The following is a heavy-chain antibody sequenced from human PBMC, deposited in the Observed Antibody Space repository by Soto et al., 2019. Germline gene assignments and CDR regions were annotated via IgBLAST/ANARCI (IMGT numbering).Heavy chain of an antibody. CDR1: GGSISSSNW. V-gene: IGHV4-4*02. D-gene: IGHD3-9*01. CDR3: ARVARGDILTGYYMSYYYYYGMDV. CDR2: IYHSGST. J-gene: IGHJ6*02. Sequence: SETLSLTCAVSGGSISSSNWWSWVRQPPGKGLEWIGEIYHSGSTNYNPSLKSRVTISVDKSKNQFSLKLSSVTAADTAVYYCARVARGDILTGYYMSYYYYYGMDVWGQGTTV.